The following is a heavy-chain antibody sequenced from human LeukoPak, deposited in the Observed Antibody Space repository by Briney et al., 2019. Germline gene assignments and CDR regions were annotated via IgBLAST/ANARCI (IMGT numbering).Heavy chain of an antibody. CDR2: ISWNSGSI. CDR1: GFTFDDYA. Sequence: GGSLRLSCAASGFTFDDYAMHWVRQAPGKGLEWVSGISWNSGSIGHADSVKGRFTISRDNAKNSLYLQMNSLRAEDTAVYYCARFIVARAFDIWGQGTMVTVSS. J-gene: IGHJ3*02. V-gene: IGHV3-9*01. CDR3: ARFIVARAFDI. D-gene: IGHD2-15*01.